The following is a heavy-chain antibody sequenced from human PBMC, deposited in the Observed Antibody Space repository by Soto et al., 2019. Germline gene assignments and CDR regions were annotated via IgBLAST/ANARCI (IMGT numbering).Heavy chain of an antibody. V-gene: IGHV3-23*01. J-gene: IGHJ4*02. D-gene: IGHD3-16*01. CDR1: GFPFSNNA. Sequence: EVQILESGGGLVQPGGSLRLSCAASGFPFSNNAMAWVRQAPGKGLEWVSAISGTTGHAFYADSVKDRFTISRDNSKNTLYPQMDSLRAEDTAVYHCARAPSEYIWGSYLRYYEYWGQGTLVTVSS. CDR3: ARAPSEYIWGSYLRYYEY. CDR2: ISGTTGHA.